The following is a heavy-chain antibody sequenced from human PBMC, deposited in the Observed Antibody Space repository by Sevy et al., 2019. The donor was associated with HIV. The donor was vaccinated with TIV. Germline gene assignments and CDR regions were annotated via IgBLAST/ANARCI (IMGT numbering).Heavy chain of an antibody. D-gene: IGHD3-3*01. J-gene: IGHJ3*02. V-gene: IGHV3-21*01. Sequence: GGSLRLSCAASGFTFSSYSMNWVRQAPGKGLEWVSSISSSSSYIYYADSVKGRFTISRDNAQNSLYLQMNSLRVEDTAVYYCASLGYDFWSGYYSPLPDDAFDIWGQGTMVTVSS. CDR2: ISSSSSYI. CDR1: GFTFSSYS. CDR3: ASLGYDFWSGYYSPLPDDAFDI.